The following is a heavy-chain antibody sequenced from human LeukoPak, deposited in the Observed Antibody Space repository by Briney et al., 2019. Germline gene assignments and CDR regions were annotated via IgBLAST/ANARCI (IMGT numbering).Heavy chain of an antibody. CDR2: ISSSSNTI. V-gene: IGHV3-48*01. J-gene: IGHJ4*01. CDR1: GFTFSSYS. CDR3: AREGFYFFDF. Sequence: QTGGSLGLSCAASGFTFSSYSMNWVRQAPGKGLEWVSYISSSSNTIYYADSVKGRFTISRDNAKNSLYLQMNSLRAEDSAIYYCAREGFYFFDFWGQGTLVTVSS.